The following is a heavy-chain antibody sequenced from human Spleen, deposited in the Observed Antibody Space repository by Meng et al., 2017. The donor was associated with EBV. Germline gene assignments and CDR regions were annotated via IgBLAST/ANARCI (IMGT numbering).Heavy chain of an antibody. CDR3: ARQAWGGWEADF. CDR1: GGSISSSHY. D-gene: IGHD6-19*01. CDR2: IYYTGST. J-gene: IGHJ4*02. V-gene: IGHV4-39*01. Sequence: QLQESGPGLVRPSETLSLTCTVSGGSISSSHYWGWIRQPPGKGLEWIGTIYYTGSTYYNSSLKSRVTISVDTSKSQFSLKLSSVAAADTAVYYCARQAWGGWEADFWGQGTLVTVSS.